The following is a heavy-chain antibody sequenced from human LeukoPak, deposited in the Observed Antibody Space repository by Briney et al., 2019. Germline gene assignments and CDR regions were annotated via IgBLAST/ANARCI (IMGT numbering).Heavy chain of an antibody. CDR3: ARDRLTIPGIAAAGTHYYYYYGMDV. Sequence: GGSLRLSCVASGFTFSSYSMNWVRQAPGKGLEWVSSISSSSSYIYYADSVKGRFTISRDNAKNSLYLQMNSLRAEDTAVYYCARDRLTIPGIAAAGTHYYYYYGMDVWGQGTTVTVSS. CDR2: ISSSSSYI. D-gene: IGHD6-13*01. CDR1: GFTFSSYS. V-gene: IGHV3-21*01. J-gene: IGHJ6*02.